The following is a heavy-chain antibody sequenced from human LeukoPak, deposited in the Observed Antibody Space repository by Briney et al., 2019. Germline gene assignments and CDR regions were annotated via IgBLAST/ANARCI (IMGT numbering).Heavy chain of an antibody. CDR2: INHSGST. CDR3: ARHPLVLRFLEWSAFDI. Sequence: SETLSLTCAVYGGSFSGYYWSWIRQPPGKGLEWIGEINHSGSTNYNPSLKSRVTISVDTSKNQFSLKLSSVTAADTAVYYCARHPLVLRFLEWSAFDIWGQGTMVTVSS. J-gene: IGHJ3*02. D-gene: IGHD3-3*01. CDR1: GGSFSGYY. V-gene: IGHV4-34*01.